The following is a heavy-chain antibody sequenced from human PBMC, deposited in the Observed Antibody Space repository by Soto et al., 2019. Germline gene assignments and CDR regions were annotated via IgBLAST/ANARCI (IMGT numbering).Heavy chain of an antibody. J-gene: IGHJ6*03. CDR1: GFTFSSYA. V-gene: IGHV3-23*01. CDR2: ISGSGGST. Sequence: GGSPRLSCAASGFTFSSYAMSWVRQAPGKGLEWVSAISGSGGSTYYADSVKGRFTISRDNSKNTLYLQMNSLRAEDTAVYYCAKASGDIVVVVAALRPWDYYMDVWGKGTTVTVSS. D-gene: IGHD2-15*01. CDR3: AKASGDIVVVVAALRPWDYYMDV.